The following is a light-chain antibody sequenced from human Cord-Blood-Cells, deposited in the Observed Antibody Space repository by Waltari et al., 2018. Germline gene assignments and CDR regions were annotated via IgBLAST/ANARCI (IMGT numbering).Light chain of an antibody. Sequence: QSALTQPASVSGPPGQSITIPCTGTSSDSGGYNYVPWYQQHPGKAPKLMIYDVSKRPSGVSNRFSGSKSGNTASLTISGLQAEDEADYYCSSYTSSSTWVFGGGTKLTVL. J-gene: IGLJ3*02. CDR2: DVS. CDR3: SSYTSSSTWV. CDR1: SSDSGGYNY. V-gene: IGLV2-14*01.